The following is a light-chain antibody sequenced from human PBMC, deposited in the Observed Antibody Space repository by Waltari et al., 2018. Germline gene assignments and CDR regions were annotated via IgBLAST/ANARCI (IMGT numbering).Light chain of an antibody. J-gene: IGLJ3*02. CDR3: CSYAGNYIWV. Sequence: QSALTPPAAVSGSPGQSVTIPCTGASSDIGRYDLVSWYQQHPGNAPKLVISDVTKRPSGVSDRFSGSKSGDTASLTISGLQFEDEADYYCCSYAGNYIWVFGGGTRLTVL. CDR1: SSDIGRYDL. CDR2: DVT. V-gene: IGLV2-23*02.